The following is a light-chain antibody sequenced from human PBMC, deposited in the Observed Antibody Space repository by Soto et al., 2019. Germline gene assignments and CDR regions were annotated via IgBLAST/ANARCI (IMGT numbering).Light chain of an antibody. CDR1: SFNIGRNP. J-gene: IGLJ3*02. V-gene: IGLV1-44*01. Sequence: QSVLTQPPSASGTPGQRVTISCSGSSFNIGRNPVNWYQQFPGTAPKLLIYTNDQRPSGVPDRFSGSKSGTSASLAISGLQSEDEADYYCAAWDDSLNGWVFGRGTKLTVL. CDR2: TND. CDR3: AAWDDSLNGWV.